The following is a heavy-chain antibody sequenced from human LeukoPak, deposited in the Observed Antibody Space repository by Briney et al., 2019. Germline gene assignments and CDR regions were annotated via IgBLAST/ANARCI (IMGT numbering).Heavy chain of an antibody. CDR2: INEDGSEK. CDR3: ARGAVGY. J-gene: IGHJ4*02. CDR1: GFTFRSHW. V-gene: IGHV3-7*01. Sequence: TGGSLRLSCAASGFTFRSHWMSWVRQAPGKGLEWVANINEDGSEKYYVDSVEGRFTISRDNAKNSLFLQMNSLRVEDTAVYYCARGAVGYWGQGTLVTVSS.